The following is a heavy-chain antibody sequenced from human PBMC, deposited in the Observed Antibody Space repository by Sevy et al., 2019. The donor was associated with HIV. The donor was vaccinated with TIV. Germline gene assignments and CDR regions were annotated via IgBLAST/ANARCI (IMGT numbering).Heavy chain of an antibody. CDR1: GFTFTSSA. CDR3: AADSAPKELAAAGKFPSQYYYYGMDV. D-gene: IGHD6-13*01. Sequence: ASVKVSCKASGFTFTSSAVQCVRQARGQRLEWIGWIVVGSGNTNYAQKFQERVTITRDMSTSTAYMELSSLRSEDTAVYYCAADSAPKELAAAGKFPSQYYYYGMDVWGQGTTVTVSS. V-gene: IGHV1-58*01. CDR2: IVVGSGNT. J-gene: IGHJ6*02.